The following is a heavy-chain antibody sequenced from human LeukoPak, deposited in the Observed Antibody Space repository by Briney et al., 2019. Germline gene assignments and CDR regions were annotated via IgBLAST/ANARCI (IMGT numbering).Heavy chain of an antibody. CDR1: GGSISSYY. J-gene: IGHJ6*02. D-gene: IGHD6-13*01. CDR3: ARMRAAAGTNPLSYYCGMDV. CDR2: IYYSGST. V-gene: IGHV4-59*01. Sequence: SETLSLTCTVSGGSISSYYWSWIRQPPGKGLEWIGYIYYSGSTNYNPSLKSRVTISVDTSKNQFSLKLSSVTAADTAVYYCARMRAAAGTNPLSYYCGMDVWGQGTTVTVSS.